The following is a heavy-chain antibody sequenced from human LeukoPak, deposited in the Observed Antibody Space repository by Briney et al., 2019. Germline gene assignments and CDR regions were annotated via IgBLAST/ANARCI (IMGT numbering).Heavy chain of an antibody. CDR3: ARHPSWNARLFDY. V-gene: IGHV4-59*01. CDR1: GGSISNYY. CDR2: IYYSGST. D-gene: IGHD1-1*01. J-gene: IGHJ4*02. Sequence: KPSETLSLTCTVSGGSISNYYWSWLRQPPGKGLEWIGYIYYSGSTNYNPSLKRRVTISVDTSKNQFSLKLSSVTAADTAVYYCARHPSWNARLFDYWGQGTLVTVSS.